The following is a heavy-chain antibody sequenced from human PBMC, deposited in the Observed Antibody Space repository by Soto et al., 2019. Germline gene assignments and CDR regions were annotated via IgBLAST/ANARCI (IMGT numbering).Heavy chain of an antibody. J-gene: IGHJ2*01. CDR3: ASDFDVNTALDYWYFDL. Sequence: QVHLQESGPGVVKASETLSLTCSLSGGSTSGKYWSWIRQSAGKGLEWIGRIYSSGRTHYNPSLGSRVSMSVAQTSFSIRLTSVTAADTAIYYCASDFDVNTALDYWYFDLWGRGTQVSVSS. V-gene: IGHV4-4*07. CDR1: GGSTSGKY. D-gene: IGHD3-9*01. CDR2: IYSSGRT.